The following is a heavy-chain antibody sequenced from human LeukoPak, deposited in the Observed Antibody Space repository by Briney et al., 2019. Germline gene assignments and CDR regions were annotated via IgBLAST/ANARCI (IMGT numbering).Heavy chain of an antibody. CDR1: GGSLSSTPYY. CDR2: ISYSGNT. CDR3: ARPGVAGTTEDC. Sequence: SETLSLTCTVSGGSLSSTPYYWGWLRQPPGKGLEWIGTISYSGNTYYNPSLKSRVTISVDTSKNQFSLRLTSLTAADTAVYYCARPGVAGTTEDCWGQGTLVTVSS. V-gene: IGHV4-39*01. J-gene: IGHJ4*02. D-gene: IGHD6-19*01.